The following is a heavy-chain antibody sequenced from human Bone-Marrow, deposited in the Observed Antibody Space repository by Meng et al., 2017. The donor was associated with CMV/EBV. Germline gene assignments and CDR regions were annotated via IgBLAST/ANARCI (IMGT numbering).Heavy chain of an antibody. Sequence: GSLRLSCTVSGGSISSTSYYWGWIRQPPGKGLEWTGSIYYTGSTYYNPSLKSRVTISVDTSKKQFSLKLSSVTAADAAVYYRARGGNSGLIYWGQGTLVTVSS. CDR2: IYYTGST. J-gene: IGHJ4*02. D-gene: IGHD1-7*01. CDR1: GGSISSTSYY. V-gene: IGHV4-39*07. CDR3: ARGGNSGLIY.